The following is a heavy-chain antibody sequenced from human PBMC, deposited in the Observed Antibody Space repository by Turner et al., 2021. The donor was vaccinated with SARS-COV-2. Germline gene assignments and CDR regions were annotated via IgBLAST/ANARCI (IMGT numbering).Heavy chain of an antibody. V-gene: IGHV3-66*01. J-gene: IGHJ2*01. CDR3: ARDLSDYWYFDL. Sequence: EVQLVESGGGLVRPGGSLRLSCAASGFTVSSNYMRWVRQAPGKGLEWVSVIYSGGSTYYADSVKGRFTISRDNSKNTLYLQMNGLRAEDTAMFYCARDLSDYWYFDLWGRGTLVTVSS. CDR1: GFTVSSNY. CDR2: IYSGGST.